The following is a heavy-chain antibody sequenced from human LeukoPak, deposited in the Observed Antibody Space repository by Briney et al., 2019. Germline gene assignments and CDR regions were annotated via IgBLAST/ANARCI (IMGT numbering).Heavy chain of an antibody. CDR1: SGSISSYY. CDR3: ARAGSNYAGWFDP. V-gene: IGHV4-59*01. J-gene: IGHJ5*02. Sequence: SETLSLTCTVSSGSISSYYWSWIRQPPGKGLEWIGYIYYSGSTNYNPSLKSRVTISIDTSKNHLSLKLGSVTAADTAVYYCARAGSNYAGWFDPWGQGTLVTVSS. CDR2: IYYSGST. D-gene: IGHD4-11*01.